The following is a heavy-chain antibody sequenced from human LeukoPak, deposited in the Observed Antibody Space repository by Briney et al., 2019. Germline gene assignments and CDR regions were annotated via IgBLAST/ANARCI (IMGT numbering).Heavy chain of an antibody. J-gene: IGHJ4*02. Sequence: SETLSLICTVYGGSISGYYWSSIRQAPGKGLEWLVNIYYSGNTNYNISLKSRVTISVDTSKNQFSLNLSSVTAADTAVYYCARHGTLGSTTYPLDYWGQGTLVSVSS. CDR2: IYYSGNT. CDR1: GGSISGYY. CDR3: ARHGTLGSTTYPLDY. V-gene: IGHV4-59*08. D-gene: IGHD1-26*01.